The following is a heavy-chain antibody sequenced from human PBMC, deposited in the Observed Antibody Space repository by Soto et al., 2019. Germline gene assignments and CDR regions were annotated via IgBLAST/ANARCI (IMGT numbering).Heavy chain of an antibody. CDR2: IKKDGSEK. CDR1: GFTFGDYW. V-gene: IGHV3-7*01. Sequence: EVQLVESGGGLVQPGGSLKLSCAASGFTFGDYWMSWVRQAPGKGLEWVANIKKDGSEKYYVSSVKGRFTISRDSAKMSLYQQMNSLRADDTAVYYCAREDGGYTQDFYYFYYMDVWGKGTTVTVSS. J-gene: IGHJ6*03. D-gene: IGHD4-17*01. CDR3: AREDGGYTQDFYYFYYMDV.